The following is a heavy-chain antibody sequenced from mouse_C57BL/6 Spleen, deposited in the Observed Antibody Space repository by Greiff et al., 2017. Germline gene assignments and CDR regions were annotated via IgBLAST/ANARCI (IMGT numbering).Heavy chain of an antibody. J-gene: IGHJ2*01. CDR2: IDPEDGDT. V-gene: IGHV14-1*01. CDR1: GFNIKDYY. D-gene: IGHD2-3*01. CDR3: TITFYDGYYKDFDY. Sequence: VQLQQSGAELVRPGASVKLSCTASGFNIKDYYMHWVKQRPEQGLEWIGRIDPEDGDTEYAPKFQGKATMTADTSSNTAYLQLSSLTSEDTAVYYCTITFYDGYYKDFDYWGQGTTLTVSS.